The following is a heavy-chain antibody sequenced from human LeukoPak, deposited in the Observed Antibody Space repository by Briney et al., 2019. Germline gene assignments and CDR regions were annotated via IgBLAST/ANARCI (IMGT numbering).Heavy chain of an antibody. CDR3: ARDSDDCSSTCCQGNAFDI. J-gene: IGHJ3*02. CDR1: GRFINSCY. V-gene: IGHV4-59*12. Sequence: SEPLSLPCSVCGRFINSCYGRGLQQPPERGVEWVGYIYYSWRTNYNPSLKSRVTISVDTSKNQCSLKLRSVTAADTALYYCARDSDDCSSTCCQGNAFDIWGQGTMVTVSS. D-gene: IGHD2-2*01. CDR2: IYYSWRT.